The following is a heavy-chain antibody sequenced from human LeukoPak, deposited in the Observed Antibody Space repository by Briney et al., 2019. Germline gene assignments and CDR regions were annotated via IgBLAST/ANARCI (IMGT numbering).Heavy chain of an antibody. CDR2: IGTAGDT. CDR1: GFTFSSYD. CDR3: ARGYGSGSYYNPNDAFDI. Sequence: GGSLRLSCAASGFTFSSYDMHWVRQATGKGLEWVSAIGTAGDTYYPGSVKGRFTISRENAKNSLYLQMNSLRAGDTAVYYCARGYGSGSYYNPNDAFDIWGQGTMVTVSS. V-gene: IGHV3-13*01. D-gene: IGHD3-10*01. J-gene: IGHJ3*02.